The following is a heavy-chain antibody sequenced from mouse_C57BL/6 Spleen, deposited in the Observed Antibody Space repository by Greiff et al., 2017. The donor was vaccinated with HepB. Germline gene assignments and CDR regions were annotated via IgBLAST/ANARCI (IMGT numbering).Heavy chain of an antibody. CDR2: IYPGSGST. CDR1: GYTFTSYW. V-gene: IGHV1-55*01. Sequence: QVQLQQPGAELVKPGASVKMSCKASGYTFTSYWITWVKQRPGQGLEWIGDIYPGSGSTNYNEKFKSKATLTVDTSSSTAYMQLSSLTPENSAVYYCARLCTTEGNAMDYWGQGTSVTVSS. CDR3: ARLCTTEGNAMDY. D-gene: IGHD1-1*01. J-gene: IGHJ4*01.